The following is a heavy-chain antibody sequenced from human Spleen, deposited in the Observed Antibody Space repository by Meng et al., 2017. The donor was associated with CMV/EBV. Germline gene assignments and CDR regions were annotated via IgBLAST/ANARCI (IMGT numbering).Heavy chain of an antibody. J-gene: IGHJ4*02. CDR1: GFTFSNSD. CDR3: ARDRTDGYNLLGGY. Sequence: GESLKISCAASGFTFSNSDMNWVRQAPGKGLEWVSGINWNGGSTGYADSVKGRFTISRDNAKNSLYLQMNSLRAEDTALYYCARDRTDGYNLLGGYWGQGTLVTVSS. D-gene: IGHD5-24*01. V-gene: IGHV3-20*04. CDR2: INWNGGST.